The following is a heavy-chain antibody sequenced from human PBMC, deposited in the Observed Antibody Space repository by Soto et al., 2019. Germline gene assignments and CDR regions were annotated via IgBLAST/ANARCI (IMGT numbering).Heavy chain of an antibody. D-gene: IGHD3-10*01. CDR2: IIPILGIA. CDR1: GGTFSSYT. CDR3: ARARWFGELFPYYFDY. Sequence: QVQLVQSGAEVKKPGSSVKVSCKASGGTFSSYTISWVRQAPGQGLEWMGRIIPILGIANYAQKFQGRVTITADKSTSTAYMELRSLRSEDTAVYYCARARWFGELFPYYFDYWGQGTLVTVSS. V-gene: IGHV1-69*02. J-gene: IGHJ4*02.